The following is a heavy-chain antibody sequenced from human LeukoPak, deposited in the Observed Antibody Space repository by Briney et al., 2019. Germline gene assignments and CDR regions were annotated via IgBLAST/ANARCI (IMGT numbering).Heavy chain of an antibody. CDR3: ARAYSMVRGVKGGY. V-gene: IGHV3-7*01. J-gene: IGHJ4*02. CDR1: GFTFSSYW. CDR2: IKQDGSEK. Sequence: GGSLRLSCAASGFTFSSYWMSWVRQAPGKGLEWVANIKQDGSEKYYVDSVKGRFTISRDNAKNSLYLQMNSLRAEDTAVYYCARAYSMVRGVKGGYWGQGTLVTVSS. D-gene: IGHD3-10*01.